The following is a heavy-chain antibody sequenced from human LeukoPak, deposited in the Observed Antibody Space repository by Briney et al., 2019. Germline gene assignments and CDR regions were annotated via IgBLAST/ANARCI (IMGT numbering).Heavy chain of an antibody. CDR3: AKDPYYDSSGYYLNWFDP. Sequence: GGSLRLSCAASGFTFSSYAMSWVRQAPGKGLEWVSAISGSGGGTYYADSVKGRFTISRDNSKNTLYLQMNSLRAEDTAVYYCAKDPYYDSSGYYLNWFDPWGQGTLVTVSS. V-gene: IGHV3-23*01. CDR2: ISGSGGGT. J-gene: IGHJ5*02. CDR1: GFTFSSYA. D-gene: IGHD3-22*01.